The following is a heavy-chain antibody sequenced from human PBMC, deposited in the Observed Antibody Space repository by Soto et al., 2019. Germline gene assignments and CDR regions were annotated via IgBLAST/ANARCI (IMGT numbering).Heavy chain of an antibody. D-gene: IGHD3-3*01. CDR3: SKLEGG. Sequence: EEQLVESGGGLVQPGGSLTLSCAASGFTFSDYYMEWVRQAPGKGLEWVARSRNKAKSYTTDYAASVKGRFTISRDLSKNSLYLQMNNLNTGDTAVYYWSKLEGGWGQGTLVTVSS. CDR1: GFTFSDYY. V-gene: IGHV3-72*01. J-gene: IGHJ4*02. CDR2: SRNKAKSYTT.